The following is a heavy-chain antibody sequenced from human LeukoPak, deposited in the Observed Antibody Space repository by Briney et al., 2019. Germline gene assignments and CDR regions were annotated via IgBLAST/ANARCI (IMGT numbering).Heavy chain of an antibody. CDR3: ARGGGIYYDSSGYPLPFDY. Sequence: PSETLSLTCTVSGGSISSSSYYWGWIRQPPGKGLEWIGSIYYSGSTYYNPSLKSRVTISVDTSKNQFSLKLSSVTAADTAVYYCARGGGIYYDSSGYPLPFDYRGQGTLVTVSS. J-gene: IGHJ4*02. D-gene: IGHD3-22*01. CDR1: GGSISSSSYY. CDR2: IYYSGST. V-gene: IGHV4-39*01.